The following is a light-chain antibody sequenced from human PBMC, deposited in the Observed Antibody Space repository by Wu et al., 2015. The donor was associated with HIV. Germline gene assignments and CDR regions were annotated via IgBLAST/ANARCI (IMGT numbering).Light chain of an antibody. J-gene: IGKJ2*03. CDR1: ENINKW. CDR3: QQYYSFPYS. V-gene: IGKV1-5*03. Sequence: DIQMTQSPSTLSASVGDRVTITCRASENINKWLAWYQQKPGKAPKVLIYRASTLESGVPSRFSGSGSESGTEFTLTITSLQPDDFATYYCQQYYSFPYSFGQGTKLEIK. CDR2: RAS.